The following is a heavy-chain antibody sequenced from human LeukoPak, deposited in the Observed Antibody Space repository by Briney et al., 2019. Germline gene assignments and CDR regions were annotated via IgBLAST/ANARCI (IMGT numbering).Heavy chain of an antibody. J-gene: IGHJ3*02. CDR2: IKSEIDGGAT. V-gene: IGHV3-15*07. CDR1: GFPFSDYY. CDR3: TTGGSVIVAGTRAFDI. Sequence: GGSLRLSCTASGFPFSDYYIDWVRQAPGKGLEWVGRIKSEIDGGATDYAAPVQGRFTISRDDSQATLYLQMNSLKTEDTAVYYCTTGGSVIVAGTRAFDIWGQGTMVTVSS. D-gene: IGHD5-12*01.